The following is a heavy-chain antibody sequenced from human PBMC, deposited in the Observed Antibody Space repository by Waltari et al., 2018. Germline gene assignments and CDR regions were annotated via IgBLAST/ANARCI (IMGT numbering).Heavy chain of an antibody. V-gene: IGHV3-9*01. Sequence: DVQLVESGGGLLQPGSSLRFSCVDSAPRLAHAMHWVRQVPGTGLEWVAGIYWSSNRLDYADSVRGRFTISRDNAKNSLYLQMNSLRIEDTALYYCGKDIVAGGMDVWGQGTTVTVSS. J-gene: IGHJ6*02. CDR1: APRLAHA. CDR2: IYWSSNRL. CDR3: GKDIVAGGMDV.